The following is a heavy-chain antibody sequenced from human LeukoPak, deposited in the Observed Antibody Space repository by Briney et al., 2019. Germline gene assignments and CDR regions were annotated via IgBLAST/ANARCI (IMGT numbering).Heavy chain of an antibody. Sequence: GGSLRLSCAVSGFTSSTAWLTWVRQAPGKGLEWVADMRQDGSDKYYVDSVKGRFTISRDNAKNSLYLQMNSLRAEDTAVYYCARDATMVPLYYYYYMDVWGKGTTVTVSS. J-gene: IGHJ6*03. CDR1: GFTSSTAW. V-gene: IGHV3-7*01. D-gene: IGHD3-10*01. CDR3: ARDATMVPLYYYYYMDV. CDR2: MRQDGSDK.